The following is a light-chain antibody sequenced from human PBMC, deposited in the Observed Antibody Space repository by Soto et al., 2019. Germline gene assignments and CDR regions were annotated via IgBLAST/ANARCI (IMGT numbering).Light chain of an antibody. CDR3: QQYHNLWT. V-gene: IGKV1-39*01. CDR1: QSISNH. J-gene: IGKJ1*01. CDR2: AAS. Sequence: DIQMTQSPSSLSASVEDRFIITCRSSQSISNHLNWYQQKPGKAPKLLIFAASSLQSGVPSRFSGSRSGPDFTLTISSLQPEDFALYYCQQYHNLWTFGQGTKVDIK.